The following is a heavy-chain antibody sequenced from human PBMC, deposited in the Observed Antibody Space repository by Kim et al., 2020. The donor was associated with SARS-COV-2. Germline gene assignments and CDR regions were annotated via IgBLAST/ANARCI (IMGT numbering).Heavy chain of an antibody. D-gene: IGHD4-17*01. CDR3: AGRDAWGGDYGDYGPENFDD. CDR1: GGSISSYY. V-gene: IGHV4-59*01. Sequence: SETLSLTCTVSGGSISSYYWSWIRQPPGKGLEWIGYIYYSGSTNYNPSLKSRVTISVDTSKNQFSLKLSSVTAADTAVYYCAGRDAWGGDYGDYGPENFDDWGQGTLVTVSS. CDR2: IYYSGST. J-gene: IGHJ4*02.